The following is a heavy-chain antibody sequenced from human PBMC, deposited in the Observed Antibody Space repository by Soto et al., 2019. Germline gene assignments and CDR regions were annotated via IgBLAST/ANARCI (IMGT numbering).Heavy chain of an antibody. D-gene: IGHD3-10*01. CDR2: IYYSGST. CDR1: GGSISSGDYY. CDR3: ARVSSGVGDY. V-gene: IGHV4-30-4*01. J-gene: IGHJ4*02. Sequence: SETLSLTCTVSGGSISSGDYYWSWIRQPPGKGLEWIGYIYYSGSTYYNPSLKSRVTISVDTSKNQFSLKMSSVTAADTAVYYCARVSSGVGDYWGQGTLVTVSS.